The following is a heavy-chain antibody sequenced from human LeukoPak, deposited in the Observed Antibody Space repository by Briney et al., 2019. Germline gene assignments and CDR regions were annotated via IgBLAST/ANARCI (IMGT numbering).Heavy chain of an antibody. V-gene: IGHV3-49*03. Sequence: GGSLRLSCTASGFTFGDYAMSWFRQAPGKGLEWVGFIRSKAYGGTTEYAASVKGRFTISRDDSKSIAYLQMNSLKTEDTAVYYCTRPPLYSYGYQEGFDYWGQGTLVTVSS. J-gene: IGHJ4*02. CDR1: GFTFGDYA. D-gene: IGHD5-18*01. CDR3: TRPPLYSYGYQEGFDY. CDR2: IRSKAYGGTT.